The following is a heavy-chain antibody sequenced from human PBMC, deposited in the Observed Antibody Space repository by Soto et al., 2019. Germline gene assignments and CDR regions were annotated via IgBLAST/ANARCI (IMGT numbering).Heavy chain of an antibody. J-gene: IGHJ4*02. CDR3: ARGGRAGATVTPRGYFDY. CDR1: GGSISSGGYY. Sequence: QVQLQESGPGLVKPSQTLSLTCTVSGGSISSGGYYWSWIRQHPGKGLEWIGYIYYSGSTYYNPSLKSRVTISVDTSKNQFSLKLSSVTAADTAVYYCARGGRAGATVTPRGYFDYWGQGTLVTVSS. V-gene: IGHV4-31*03. D-gene: IGHD4-17*01. CDR2: IYYSGST.